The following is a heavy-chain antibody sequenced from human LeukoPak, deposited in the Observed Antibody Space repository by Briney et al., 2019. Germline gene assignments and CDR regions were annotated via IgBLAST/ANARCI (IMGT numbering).Heavy chain of an antibody. CDR1: GGSISSSSSY. J-gene: IGHJ5*02. V-gene: IGHV4-39*07. CDR3: ARDHGTASKPFDP. D-gene: IGHD2-21*02. CDR2: IYYSGST. Sequence: PSETLSLTCTVSGGSISSSSSYWGWIRQPPGKGLEWIGSIYYSGSTYYNPSLKSRVTISVDTSKNQFSLKLSSVTAADTAVYYCARDHGTASKPFDPWGQGTLVTVSS.